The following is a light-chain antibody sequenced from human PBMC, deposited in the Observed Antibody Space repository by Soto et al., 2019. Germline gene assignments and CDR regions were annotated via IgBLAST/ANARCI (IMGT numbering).Light chain of an antibody. V-gene: IGKV2-28*01. J-gene: IGKJ2*02. Sequence: DIVMTQSPLSLPVTPGEPASISCTSSQSLLHTNGYNDLDWYLQKPVQSPQLLIHLGSNRASGDRDRVSGSGLCTDFTLKTSRVEAEDVGVYYGMQALQTACNFGRGTELEIK. CDR3: MQALQTACN. CDR2: LGS. CDR1: QSLLHTNGYND.